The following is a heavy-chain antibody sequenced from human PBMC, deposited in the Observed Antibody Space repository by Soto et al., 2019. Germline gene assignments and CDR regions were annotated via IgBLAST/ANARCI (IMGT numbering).Heavy chain of an antibody. CDR2: ISSASSET. CDR3: ARVAY. Sequence: GGSLRLSCTASEITLNIYWMHWIRQVPGKGLEWVASISSASSETWYADSVKGRFIISRDNAQNSLFLQMNTLRPEDSAIYYCARVAYWGPGTQVTVSS. CDR1: EITLNIYW. J-gene: IGHJ4*02. V-gene: IGHV3-21*01.